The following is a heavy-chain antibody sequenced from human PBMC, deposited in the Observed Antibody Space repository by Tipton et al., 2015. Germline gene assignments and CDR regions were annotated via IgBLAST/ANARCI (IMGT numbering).Heavy chain of an antibody. CDR1: GDSVSSSNYY. J-gene: IGHJ4*02. Sequence: TLSLTCSVSGDSVSSSNYYWGWIRQSPGKGLEWIGYISYSGSTHYNPSLKSRVTISVDTSKNQFSLKLSSVTAADTAVYYCARAGSGWYGSYYFDYWGQGTLVTVSS. CDR2: ISYSGST. CDR3: ARAGSGWYGSYYFDY. V-gene: IGHV4-61*05. D-gene: IGHD6-19*01.